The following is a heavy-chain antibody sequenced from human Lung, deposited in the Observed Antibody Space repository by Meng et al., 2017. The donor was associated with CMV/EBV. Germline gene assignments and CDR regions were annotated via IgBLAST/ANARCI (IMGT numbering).Heavy chain of an antibody. V-gene: IGHV1-2*02. Sequence: ASVXVSXKASGYTFTGYYIHWVRQAPGQGLEWMGWINPNSGGTNYAQKFQGRVTMTRDTSTSTTFMELSRLRSDDTAVYYGARDEVIKNDAYDIWGQGTMVTVSS. CDR1: GYTFTGYY. J-gene: IGHJ3*02. D-gene: IGHD3-10*01. CDR2: INPNSGGT. CDR3: ARDEVIKNDAYDI.